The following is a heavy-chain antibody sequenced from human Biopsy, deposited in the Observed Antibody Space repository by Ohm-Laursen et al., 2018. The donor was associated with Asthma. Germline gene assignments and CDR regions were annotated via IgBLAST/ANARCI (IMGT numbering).Heavy chain of an antibody. Sequence: SLRLSCSASGFTFGNYGMHWVRQVAGKGLDWVAVVTYDGISQYYAESVKGRFTISRDNSRNTLNLQMNSVRPDDTAVYFCARERAGVLGSYNGMDVWGPGTTVSVSS. D-gene: IGHD2-8*01. CDR2: VTYDGISQ. V-gene: IGHV3-30*03. CDR1: GFTFGNYG. CDR3: ARERAGVLGSYNGMDV. J-gene: IGHJ6*02.